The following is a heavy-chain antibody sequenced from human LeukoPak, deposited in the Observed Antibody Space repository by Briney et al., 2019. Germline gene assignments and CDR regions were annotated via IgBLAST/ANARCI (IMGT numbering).Heavy chain of an antibody. Sequence: ASVKVSCKASGGTFSSYAISWVRQAPGQGLECMGRIIPIFGTANYAQKFQGRVTITTDESTSTAYMELSSLRSEDTAVYYCARGVYCGGDCYLYFDYWGQGTLVTVSS. CDR3: ARGVYCGGDCYLYFDY. D-gene: IGHD2-21*02. CDR2: IIPIFGTA. J-gene: IGHJ4*02. CDR1: GGTFSSYA. V-gene: IGHV1-69*05.